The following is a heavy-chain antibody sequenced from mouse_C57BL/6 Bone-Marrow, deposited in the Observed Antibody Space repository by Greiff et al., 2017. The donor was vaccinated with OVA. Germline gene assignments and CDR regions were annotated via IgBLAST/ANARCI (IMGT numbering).Heavy chain of an antibody. J-gene: IGHJ4*01. CDR1: GYTFTEYT. V-gene: IGHV1-62-2*01. Sequence: QVQLQQSGAELVKPGASVKLSCKASGYTFTEYTIHWVKQRSGQGLEWIGWFYPGSGSIKYNEKFKGKATLTADKSSSTAYMELRSLTSEDSAVYFCARRAHCYAMDYWGQGTSVTVSS. CDR3: ARRAHCYAMDY. CDR2: FYPGSGSI.